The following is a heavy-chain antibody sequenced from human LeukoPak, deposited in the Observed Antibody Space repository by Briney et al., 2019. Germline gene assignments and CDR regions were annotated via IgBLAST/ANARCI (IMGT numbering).Heavy chain of an antibody. Sequence: PGGSLRLSCAASGFTFSSYSMNWVRQAPGKGLEWVSSISSSSSYIYYADSVKGRFTISRDNAKNSLYLQMNSLRAEDTAVYYCARDEAYYDSSGYNPINYWGQGTLVTVSS. CDR3: ARDEAYYDSSGYNPINY. J-gene: IGHJ4*02. D-gene: IGHD3-22*01. V-gene: IGHV3-21*01. CDR1: GFTFSSYS. CDR2: ISSSSSYI.